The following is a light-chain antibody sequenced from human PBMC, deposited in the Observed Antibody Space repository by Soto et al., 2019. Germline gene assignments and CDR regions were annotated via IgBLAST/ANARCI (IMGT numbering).Light chain of an antibody. CDR2: AAS. V-gene: IGKV1-8*01. CDR1: QDIHNY. Sequence: AVLLTQSPSSFSASTGDRATITCRASQDIHNYLAWYQQVPGKAPKLLLYAASILQTGVPSRFSGSGSGTDFTLTIGGLQSEDFATYFCQLFYNYPWTFVQGTTV. J-gene: IGKJ1*01. CDR3: QLFYNYPWT.